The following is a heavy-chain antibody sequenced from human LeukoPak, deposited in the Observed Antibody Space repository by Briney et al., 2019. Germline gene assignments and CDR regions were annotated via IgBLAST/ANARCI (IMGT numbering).Heavy chain of an antibody. CDR2: ISAYDGHT. D-gene: IGHD6-19*01. J-gene: IGHJ4*02. CDR1: SYAFTTSG. V-gene: IGHV1-18*01. Sequence: GASVRVSCKASSYAFTTSGISWVRQAPGQGLEWMGWISAYDGHTKYAQKFQGRVTMTTDTSTSTAYMELRSLRSDDTAVYYCARDKDLGAVAGTFDYWGQGALATVSS. CDR3: ARDKDLGAVAGTFDY.